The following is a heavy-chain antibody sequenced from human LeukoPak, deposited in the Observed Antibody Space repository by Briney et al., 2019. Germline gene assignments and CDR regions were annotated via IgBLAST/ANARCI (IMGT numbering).Heavy chain of an antibody. Sequence: GGSRRLSCAASGFTFNNYAMSWVRQAPGKGLEWVSTISGSVVSTYYADSVKGRFTISRDNSKNTLYLQMNSLRAEDTAVYYCAKHMGESEYYGMDVWGQGTTVTVSS. V-gene: IGHV3-23*01. CDR2: ISGSVVST. D-gene: IGHD3-16*01. CDR3: AKHMGESEYYGMDV. CDR1: GFTFNNYA. J-gene: IGHJ6*02.